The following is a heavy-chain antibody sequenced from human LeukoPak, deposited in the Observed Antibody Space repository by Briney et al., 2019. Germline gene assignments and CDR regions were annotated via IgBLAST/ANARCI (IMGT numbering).Heavy chain of an antibody. V-gene: IGHV1-69*05. Sequence: GASVKVSCKTSGGSLSNNGISWVRQAPGQGLEWMGGIIPILGTANHAQKFQGRVTITTDESTSTAYMELNRLRSEDTAVYYCPRDRYYDSRGNFYESGYWGQGTLVTVSS. D-gene: IGHD3-22*01. CDR2: IIPILGTA. CDR3: PRDRYYDSRGNFYESGY. CDR1: GGSLSNNG. J-gene: IGHJ4*02.